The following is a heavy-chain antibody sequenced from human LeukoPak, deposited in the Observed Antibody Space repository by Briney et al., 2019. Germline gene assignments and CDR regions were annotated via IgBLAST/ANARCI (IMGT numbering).Heavy chain of an antibody. J-gene: IGHJ4*02. Sequence: GGSLRLSCAASGFTFSSYWMHWVRQAPGKGLVWVSRINSDGSSTSYADSVKGRFTISGDNAKSTLSLQMNSLRAEDTAIYYCATYRQVLLPFESWGQGTLVTVSS. CDR2: INSDGSST. CDR1: GFTFSSYW. V-gene: IGHV3-74*01. D-gene: IGHD2-8*02. CDR3: ATYRQVLLPFES.